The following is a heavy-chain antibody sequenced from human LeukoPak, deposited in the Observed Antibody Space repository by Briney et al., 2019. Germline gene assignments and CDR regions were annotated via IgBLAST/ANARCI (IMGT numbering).Heavy chain of an antibody. CDR3: ARDPYSGHYGNDYYYYMDV. CDR1: GFSFSSYN. J-gene: IGHJ6*03. CDR2: ITSSSSYA. Sequence: GGSLRLSCEASGFSFSSYNMDWVRQTPGKRLEWVSSITSSSSYAFYADSVKGRFTISRDNAKSSLYLQMNNLRAEDTAVYYCARDPYSGHYGNDYYYYMDVWGKGTTVTISS. D-gene: IGHD5-12*01. V-gene: IGHV3-21*01.